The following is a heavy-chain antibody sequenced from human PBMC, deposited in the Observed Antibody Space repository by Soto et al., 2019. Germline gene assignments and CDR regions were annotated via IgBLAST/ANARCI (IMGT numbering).Heavy chain of an antibody. CDR3: ASQPYDILTGYNY. Sequence: TSETLSLTCTVSGGSISSYYWSWIRQPPGKGLEWIGYIYYSGSTNYNPSLKSRVTISVDTSKNQFSLKLSSVTAADTAVYYCASQPYDILTGYNYWGQGTLVTVSS. J-gene: IGHJ4*02. CDR2: IYYSGST. D-gene: IGHD3-9*01. CDR1: GGSISSYY. V-gene: IGHV4-59*08.